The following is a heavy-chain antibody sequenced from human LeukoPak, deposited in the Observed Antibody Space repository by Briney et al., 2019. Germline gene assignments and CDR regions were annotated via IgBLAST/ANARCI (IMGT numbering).Heavy chain of an antibody. D-gene: IGHD3-10*01. J-gene: IGHJ4*02. CDR2: IGYDGRNK. CDR3: AKDNAYYYADY. V-gene: IGHV3-30*02. Sequence: GGSLRLSCAASGFTFSSYGIHWVRQAPGKGLEWVTFIGYDGRNKYHADSVKGRFTISRDNYKNTLYLQMNSLRAEDTAVYYCAKDNAYYYADYWGQGTLVTVSS. CDR1: GFTFSSYG.